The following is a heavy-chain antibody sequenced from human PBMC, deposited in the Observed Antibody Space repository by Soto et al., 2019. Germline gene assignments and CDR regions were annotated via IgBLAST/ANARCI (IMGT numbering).Heavy chain of an antibody. Sequence: GGSLRLSCAASGFTFSTYSMNWVRQAPGKGLEWVSSISSSSTYISYADSVKGRFTISRDNAKNSLYLQMDSLRAEDTAVYYCGMHRDQVYYYYYMDGWGKGTPVTFSS. V-gene: IGHV3-21*01. CDR2: ISSSSTYI. J-gene: IGHJ6*03. CDR1: GFTFSTYS. CDR3: GMHRDQVYYYYYMDG.